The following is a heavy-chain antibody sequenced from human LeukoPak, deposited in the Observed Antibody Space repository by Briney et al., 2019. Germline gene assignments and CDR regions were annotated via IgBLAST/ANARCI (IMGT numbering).Heavy chain of an antibody. J-gene: IGHJ4*02. CDR3: AKAAGNSGYDFNDY. CDR1: GFTFDDYG. Sequence: GASLRLSCAASGFTFDDYGMRWVRQAAGKGLEWVAGVSWNSGRIGYADSVKGRFTISRDNAKNSLYLKMNSLRAEATALYYCAKAAGNSGYDFNDYWGQGKLVTVSS. V-gene: IGHV3-9*01. CDR2: VSWNSGRI. D-gene: IGHD5-12*01.